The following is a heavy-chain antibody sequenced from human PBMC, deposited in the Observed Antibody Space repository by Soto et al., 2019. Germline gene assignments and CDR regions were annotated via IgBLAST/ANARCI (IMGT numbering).Heavy chain of an antibody. Sequence: PGGSLRLSCAASGFTFSDAWISWVRQAPGKGLEWVGRIKSKTSGGTTDYAGPVKGRFTISRDDSKRTLYVQMNSLKTEDTAIYYCITLIQKGKWALGHWGHATLVTVS. V-gene: IGHV3-15*05. CDR3: ITLIQKGKWALGH. D-gene: IGHD1-26*01. CDR2: IKSKTSGGTT. J-gene: IGHJ1*01. CDR1: GFTFSDAW.